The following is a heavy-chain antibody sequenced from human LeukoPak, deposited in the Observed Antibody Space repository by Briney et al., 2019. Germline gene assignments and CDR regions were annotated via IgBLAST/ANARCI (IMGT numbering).Heavy chain of an antibody. V-gene: IGHV1-18*01. Sequence: ASVKVSCKASGYTFTSYGISWVRQAPGQGLEWMGWISAYNGNTNYAQKLQGRVTMTTDTSTSTAYMELRSLRSDDTAVYYCARSPRYCSSTSCPVDYWGQGTLVTVSS. CDR1: GYTFTSYG. D-gene: IGHD2-2*01. J-gene: IGHJ4*02. CDR2: ISAYNGNT. CDR3: ARSPRYCSSTSCPVDY.